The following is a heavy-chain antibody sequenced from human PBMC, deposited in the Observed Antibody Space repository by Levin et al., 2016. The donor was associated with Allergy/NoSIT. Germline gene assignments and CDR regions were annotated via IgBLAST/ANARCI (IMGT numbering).Heavy chain of an antibody. V-gene: IGHV4-39*01. D-gene: IGHD2-15*01. CDR2: IYYSGST. J-gene: IGHJ4*02. Sequence: SETLSLTCTVSGGSISSSSYYWGWIRQPPGKGLEWIGSIYYSGSTYYNPSLKSRVTISVDTSKNQFSLKLSSVTAADTAVYYCARRYCSGGSCYLHWGQGTLVTVSS. CDR3: ARRYCSGGSCYLH. CDR1: GGSISSSSYY.